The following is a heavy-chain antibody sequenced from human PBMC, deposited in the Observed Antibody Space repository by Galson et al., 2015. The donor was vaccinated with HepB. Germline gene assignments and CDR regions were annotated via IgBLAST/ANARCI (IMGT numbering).Heavy chain of an antibody. Sequence: SLRLSCAASGFTFSNAWMSWVRQAPGKGLEWVGRIKSKTDGGTTDYAAHVKDRFPISRDDSKNTLYLQMNSLKTEDTAVYYCTTLHYGVGRYWGQGTLVTVSS. CDR1: GFTFSNAW. CDR2: IKSKTDGGTT. CDR3: TTLHYGVGRY. V-gene: IGHV3-15*01. D-gene: IGHD4-17*01. J-gene: IGHJ4*02.